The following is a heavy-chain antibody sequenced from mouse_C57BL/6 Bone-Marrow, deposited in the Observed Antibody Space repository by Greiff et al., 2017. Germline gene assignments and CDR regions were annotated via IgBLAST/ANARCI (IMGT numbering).Heavy chain of an antibody. CDR2: IYPRSGNT. Sequence: QVHVKQSGAELARPGASVKLSCKASGYTFTSYGISWVKQRTGQGLEWIGEIYPRSGNTYYNEKFKGKATLTAAKSSSTAYMELRSLTSEDSAVYFCARRAFITTVVAPFYAMDYWGQGTSVTVSS. V-gene: IGHV1-81*01. D-gene: IGHD1-1*01. J-gene: IGHJ4*01. CDR1: GYTFTSYG. CDR3: ARRAFITTVVAPFYAMDY.